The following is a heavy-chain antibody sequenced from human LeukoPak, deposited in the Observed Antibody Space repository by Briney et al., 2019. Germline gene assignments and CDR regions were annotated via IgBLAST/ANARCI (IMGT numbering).Heavy chain of an antibody. V-gene: IGHV3-7*01. CDR1: GFTFSSYW. CDR3: AREKGGNCSGGSCYSGAGYGMDV. Sequence: GGSLRLSCAASGFTFSSYWMSWVRQAPGKGLEWVANIKQDGSEKYYVDSVKGRFTISRDNAKNSLYLQMNSLRAEDTAVYYCAREKGGNCSGGSCYSGAGYGMDVWGQGTTVTVSS. CDR2: IKQDGSEK. D-gene: IGHD2-15*01. J-gene: IGHJ6*02.